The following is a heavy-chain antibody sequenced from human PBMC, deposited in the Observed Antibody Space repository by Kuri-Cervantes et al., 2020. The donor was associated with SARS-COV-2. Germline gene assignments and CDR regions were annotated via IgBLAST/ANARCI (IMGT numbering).Heavy chain of an antibody. CDR3: TRDDFWSGYFGY. CDR1: GFLFSASA. CDR2: VRGKANNYAT. V-gene: IGHV3-73*01. Sequence: GESLKISCEVSGFLFSASAIHWVRQGSGKGLEWVGRVRGKANNYATAYAASVKGRFTISRDDSKNMAYLQMNSLKTEDTAVYYCTRDDFWSGYFGYWGQGTLVTVSS. D-gene: IGHD3-3*01. J-gene: IGHJ4*02.